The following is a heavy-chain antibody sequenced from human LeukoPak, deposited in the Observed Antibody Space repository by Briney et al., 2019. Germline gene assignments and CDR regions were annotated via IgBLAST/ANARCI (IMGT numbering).Heavy chain of an antibody. CDR3: ARDGGRTSSDAVEI. D-gene: IGHD2-2*01. V-gene: IGHV4-59*01. CDR1: GGSISTFY. Sequence: PSETLSLTCTVSGGSISTFYWNWIRQPPGKGLEWIGYIYHSGDTRYNPSLKSRVTISVDTSKSQFSLKVSSVTAADTAVYYCARDGGRTSSDAVEIWGQGTMVIVSS. CDR2: IYHSGDT. J-gene: IGHJ3*02.